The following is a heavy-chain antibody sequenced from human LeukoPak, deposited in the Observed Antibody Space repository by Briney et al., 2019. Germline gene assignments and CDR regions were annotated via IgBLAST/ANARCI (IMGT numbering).Heavy chain of an antibody. J-gene: IGHJ4*02. CDR3: ARRQIYFDH. V-gene: IGHV4-4*09. Sequence: NTSETLSLTCTVSGGSISPYFWSWIRQPPGKGPEWIGYIYTDASTKYNPSLKSRVTISLDTSKNQFSLKLSSVTAADTAVYYCARRQIYFDHWGQGTLVTVSS. CDR2: IYTDAST. CDR1: GGSISPYF.